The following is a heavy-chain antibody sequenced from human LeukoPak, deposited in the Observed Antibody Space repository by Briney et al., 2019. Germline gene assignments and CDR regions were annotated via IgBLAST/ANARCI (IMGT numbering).Heavy chain of an antibody. CDR3: AKGRSMVRGVKYYFDY. V-gene: IGHV3-30*02. CDR1: GFIFSTYG. CDR2: IRHDGSIK. D-gene: IGHD3-10*01. Sequence: GGSLRLSCAASGFIFSTYGMYWVRQAPGKGLEWVAFIRHDGSIKNYADSVKGRSTISRDNSKNTLYLQMNSLRAEDTAVYYCAKGRSMVRGVKYYFDYWGQGTLVTVSS. J-gene: IGHJ4*02.